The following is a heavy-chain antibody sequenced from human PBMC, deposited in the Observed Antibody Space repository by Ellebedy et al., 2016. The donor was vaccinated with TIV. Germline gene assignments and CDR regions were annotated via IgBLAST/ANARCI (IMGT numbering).Heavy chain of an antibody. Sequence: GESLKISXAASGFTFSSYAMHWVRQAPGKGLEWVAVISYDGSNKYYADSVKGRFTISRDNAKNSLYLQMNSLRAEDTAVYYCARDYDILTGYDGMDVWGQGTTVTVSS. D-gene: IGHD3-9*01. V-gene: IGHV3-30-3*01. CDR3: ARDYDILTGYDGMDV. CDR1: GFTFSSYA. CDR2: ISYDGSNK. J-gene: IGHJ6*02.